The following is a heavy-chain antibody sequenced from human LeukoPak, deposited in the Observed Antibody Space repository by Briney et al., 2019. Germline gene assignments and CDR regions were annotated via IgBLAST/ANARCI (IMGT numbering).Heavy chain of an antibody. CDR2: ISWNSGRL. Sequence: GGPLRLSCAASGFTFDDYGMHWIRQAPGKGLEWVSGISWNSGRLGYADSVKGRFTISRDNAKNSLYLQMNSLRAEDMALYYCAKDTQADYYDSSGYTDYWGQGTLVTVSS. D-gene: IGHD3-22*01. V-gene: IGHV3-9*03. J-gene: IGHJ4*02. CDR1: GFTFDDYG. CDR3: AKDTQADYYDSSGYTDY.